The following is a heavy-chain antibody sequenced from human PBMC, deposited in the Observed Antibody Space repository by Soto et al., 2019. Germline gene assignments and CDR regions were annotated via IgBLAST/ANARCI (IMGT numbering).Heavy chain of an antibody. J-gene: IGHJ6*02. D-gene: IGHD3-3*02. CDR2: IYYSGSS. CDR1: GGSISSYY. Sequence: SETLSLTCTVSGGSISSYYWSWIRQPPGKGLEWIGYIYYSGSSYYNPSLESRISMAVDTSKNQFSLKLRSVTAADTAVYFCVRGQPHRITIFEVVIRSYDYGMDVWGQGTTVTVSS. V-gene: IGHV4-59*12. CDR3: VRGQPHRITIFEVVIRSYDYGMDV.